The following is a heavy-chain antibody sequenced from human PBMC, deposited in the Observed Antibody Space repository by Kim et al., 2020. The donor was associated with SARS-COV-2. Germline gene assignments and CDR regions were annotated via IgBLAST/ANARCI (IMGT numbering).Heavy chain of an antibody. J-gene: IGHJ3*02. D-gene: IGHD3-16*01. CDR3: ARDLLGGVILNTRAFDI. Sequence: SVKVSCKASGGTFSSYAISWVRQAPGQGLEWMGGIIPIFGTANYAQKFQGRVTITADESTSTAYMELSSLRSEDTAVYYCARDLLGGVILNTRAFDIWGQGTMVTVSS. CDR1: GGTFSSYA. CDR2: IIPIFGTA. V-gene: IGHV1-69*13.